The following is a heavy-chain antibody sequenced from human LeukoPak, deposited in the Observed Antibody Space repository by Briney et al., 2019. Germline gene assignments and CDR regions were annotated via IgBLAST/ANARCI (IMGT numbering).Heavy chain of an antibody. D-gene: IGHD2-21*02. CDR3: ARDTCGDCYSDY. CDR2: ISWNSGTI. Sequence: GGSLRLSCAASGFTFDDYAMHWVRQAPGKGLEWVSGISWNSGTIGYADSVKGRFTISRDNAKNSLYLQMNSLRAEDTAVYYCARDTCGDCYSDYWGQGTLVTVSS. J-gene: IGHJ4*02. V-gene: IGHV3-9*01. CDR1: GFTFDDYA.